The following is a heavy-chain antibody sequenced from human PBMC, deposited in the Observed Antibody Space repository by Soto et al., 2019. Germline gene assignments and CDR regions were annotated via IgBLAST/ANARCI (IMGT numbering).Heavy chain of an antibody. J-gene: IGHJ5*02. Sequence: PGGSLRLSCAASGITISGYWMSWVRQVPGKGPEWVSRIKNDGSVTSYADSVKGRFSIPRDNAKNTLYLQMNSLRAEDTAVYYCARSDWFDPWGQGTLVTVSS. V-gene: IGHV3-74*01. CDR2: IKNDGSVT. CDR3: ARSDWFDP. CDR1: GITISGYW.